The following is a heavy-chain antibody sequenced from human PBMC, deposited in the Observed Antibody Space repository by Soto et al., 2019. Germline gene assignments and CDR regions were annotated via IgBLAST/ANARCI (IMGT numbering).Heavy chain of an antibody. Sequence: PSETLSLTCAVSGGSIISGGYSWSWIRQPPGKGLEWIGDIYHSGSTYYNPSLKSRVTISVDRSKNQFSLKLSSVTAADTAVYYCARVPDRWGQGTLVTVSS. J-gene: IGHJ5*02. CDR1: GGSIISGGYS. CDR3: ARVPDR. CDR2: IYHSGST. V-gene: IGHV4-30-2*01. D-gene: IGHD2-2*01.